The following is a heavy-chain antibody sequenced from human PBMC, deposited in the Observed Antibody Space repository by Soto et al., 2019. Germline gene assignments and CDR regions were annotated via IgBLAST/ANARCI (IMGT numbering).Heavy chain of an antibody. J-gene: IGHJ4*02. D-gene: IGHD5-18*01. V-gene: IGHV2-26*01. CDR3: ARIRWIREYYFDY. Sequence: QVTLKESGPVLVKPTETLTLTCTVSGFSLSNTRMGVSWIRQPPGKALEWLAHIFSNDAKSYSTSLKSRLTITKDTSKSQVVLTVTNMDPVDTATYYCARIRWIREYYFDYWGQGTLVAVPS. CDR1: GFSLSNTRMG. CDR2: IFSNDAK.